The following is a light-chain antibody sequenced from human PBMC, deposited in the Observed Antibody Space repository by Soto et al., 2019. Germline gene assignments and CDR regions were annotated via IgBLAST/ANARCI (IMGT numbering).Light chain of an antibody. CDR2: GAS. V-gene: IGKV1-5*01. Sequence: DIQMTQSPSTLSASVGDRVTITCRASQSVTSRLAWYQQKPGKAPKLLIYGASNLESGVPSRFSGSGSGTEFPLTISSLQHDDFATYYCQQYNSYSLTFGGGTTVEIK. CDR1: QSVTSR. J-gene: IGKJ4*01. CDR3: QQYNSYSLT.